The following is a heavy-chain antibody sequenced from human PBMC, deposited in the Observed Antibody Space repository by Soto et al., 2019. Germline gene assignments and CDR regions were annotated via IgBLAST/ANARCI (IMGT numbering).Heavy chain of an antibody. CDR1: GDSFSSYT. V-gene: IGHV1-69*19. J-gene: IGHJ4*02. D-gene: IGHD5-12*01. CDR3: ARPSGLLGQYSALPEF. Sequence: QVQLVQSGAEARKPGSSVKISCTVSGDSFSSYTLTWVRQAPGQGLEWMGGIIPIFHSTIYSQRFKGRVTFSADDSTSTAYLQLTNLRFDDTAIYYCARPSGLLGQYSALPEFWGQGTLVSVSS. CDR2: IIPIFHST.